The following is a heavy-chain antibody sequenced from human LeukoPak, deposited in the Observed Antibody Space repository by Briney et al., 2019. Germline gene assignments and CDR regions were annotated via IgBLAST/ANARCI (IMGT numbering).Heavy chain of an antibody. V-gene: IGHV1-46*01. CDR1: GYTFTSYG. CDR2: INPSGGST. Sequence: ASVKVSCKASGYTFTSYGISWVRQAPGQGLEWMGIINPSGGSTSYAQKFQGRVTMTRDTSTSTVYMELSSLRSEDTAVYYCASRGRSPAAILNDYWGQGTLVTVSS. CDR3: ASRGRSPAAILNDY. J-gene: IGHJ4*02. D-gene: IGHD2-2*01.